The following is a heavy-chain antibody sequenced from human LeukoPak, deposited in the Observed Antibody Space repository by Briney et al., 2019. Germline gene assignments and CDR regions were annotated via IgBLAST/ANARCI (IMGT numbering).Heavy chain of an antibody. CDR3: ARNNAMDV. Sequence: GGSLGLSCAASGFALSSHWMTWVRQVPGRGPEWVANVNRDGSETYYLDSVKGRFTISKDNAKNSLYLQMNSLRAGDTALYHCARNNAMDVWGQGTTVIVSS. V-gene: IGHV3-7*03. J-gene: IGHJ6*02. CDR1: GFALSSHW. CDR2: VNRDGSET. D-gene: IGHD2-8*01.